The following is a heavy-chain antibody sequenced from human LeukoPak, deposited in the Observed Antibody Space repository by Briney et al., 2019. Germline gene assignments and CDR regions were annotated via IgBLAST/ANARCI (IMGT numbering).Heavy chain of an antibody. CDR3: ARTDYGGNSGPFDY. CDR1: GFTFSSYS. J-gene: IGHJ4*02. Sequence: GGSLRLSCAASGFTFSSYSMNWVRQAPGKGLEWVSYISSSSSTIYYADSVKGRFTISRDNSKNTLYLQMNSLRAEDTAVYYCARTDYGGNSGPFDYWGQGTLVTVSS. V-gene: IGHV3-48*01. D-gene: IGHD4-23*01. CDR2: ISSSSSTI.